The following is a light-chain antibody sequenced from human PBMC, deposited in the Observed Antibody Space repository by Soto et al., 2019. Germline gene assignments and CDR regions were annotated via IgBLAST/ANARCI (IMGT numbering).Light chain of an antibody. CDR1: SDINVGNYR. CDR2: YKSDSDK. Sequence: QSVLTQPSSLSASPGTSASLTCTLRSDINVGNYRIYWYQQKPGSPPQYLLRYKSDSDKQQGSGVPSRFSGSTDASANAGILLISGLQSEDEADYYCLIWHSSSVVFGGGTKLTVL. CDR3: LIWHSSSVV. J-gene: IGLJ2*01. V-gene: IGLV5-45*03.